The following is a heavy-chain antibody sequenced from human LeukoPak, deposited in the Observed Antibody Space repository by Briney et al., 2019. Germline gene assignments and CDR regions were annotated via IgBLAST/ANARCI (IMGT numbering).Heavy chain of an antibody. D-gene: IGHD2-15*01. Sequence: GASVKVSCKASGGTFSSYAISWVRQAPGQGLEWMGGIIPIFGTANYAQKFQGRVTITADESTSTAYMELSSLRSEDTAVYYCARFYCSGGSCYSLRDYYYYGMDVWGQGTTVTDSS. CDR1: GGTFSSYA. J-gene: IGHJ6*02. CDR2: IIPIFGTA. V-gene: IGHV1-69*13. CDR3: ARFYCSGGSCYSLRDYYYYGMDV.